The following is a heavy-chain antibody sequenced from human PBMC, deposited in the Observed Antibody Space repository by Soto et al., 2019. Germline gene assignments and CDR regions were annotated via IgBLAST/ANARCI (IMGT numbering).Heavy chain of an antibody. J-gene: IGHJ4*02. CDR2: ISGSGGST. CDR3: AKDTDRRKKLTGDLSFDY. D-gene: IGHD7-27*01. Sequence: GGSLRLSCAASGFTFSSYAMSWVRQAPGKGLEWVSAISGSGGSTYYADSVKGRFTISRDNSKNTLYLQMNSLRAEDTAVYYCAKDTDRRKKLTGDLSFDYWGQGTLVTVSS. CDR1: GFTFSSYA. V-gene: IGHV3-23*01.